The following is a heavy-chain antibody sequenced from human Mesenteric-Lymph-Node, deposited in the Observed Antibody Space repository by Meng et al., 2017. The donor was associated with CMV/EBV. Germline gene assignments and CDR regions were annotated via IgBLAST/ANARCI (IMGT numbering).Heavy chain of an antibody. CDR3: AKDLPCSTTCYMFDY. CDR2: TYYDRTNK. D-gene: IGHD2-2*02. J-gene: IGHJ4*02. CDR1: GFTFSNYG. V-gene: IGHV3-30*02. Sequence: GESLKISCAASGFTFSNYGMYWLRHAPGKGLEWVASTYYDRTNKDYADSVKGRFTISRDNSKNTLYLQMNSLRAEDTAVYYCAKDLPCSTTCYMFDYWGQGTLVTVSS.